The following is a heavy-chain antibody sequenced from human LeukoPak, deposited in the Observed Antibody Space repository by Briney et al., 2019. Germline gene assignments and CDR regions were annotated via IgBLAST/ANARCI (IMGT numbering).Heavy chain of an antibody. CDR1: GGSISSHY. J-gene: IGHJ6*03. Sequence: SEILSLTCTVSGGSISSHYWSWIRQPPGKGLEWIGYIYYSGSTNYNPSLKSRVTISVDTSKNQFSLKLSSVTAADTAVYYCARSDYYYYYMDVWGKGTTVTVSS. V-gene: IGHV4-59*11. CDR2: IYYSGST. CDR3: ARSDYYYYYMDV.